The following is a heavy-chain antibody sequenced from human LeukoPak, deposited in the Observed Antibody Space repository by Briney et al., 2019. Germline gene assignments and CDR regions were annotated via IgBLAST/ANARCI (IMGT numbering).Heavy chain of an antibody. CDR2: IYYSGST. Sequence: SETLSLTCTVSGGSISSSSYYWGWIRRPPGKGLEWIGSIYYSGSTYYNPSLKSRVTISVDTSKNQFSLKLSSVTAADTAVYYCARRVGIVVVPAAILWLDPWGQGTLVTVSS. D-gene: IGHD2-2*01. CDR1: GGSISSSSYY. V-gene: IGHV4-39*01. J-gene: IGHJ5*02. CDR3: ARRVGIVVVPAAILWLDP.